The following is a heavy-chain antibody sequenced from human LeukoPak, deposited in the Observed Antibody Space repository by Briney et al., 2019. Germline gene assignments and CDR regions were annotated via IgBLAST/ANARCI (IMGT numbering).Heavy chain of an antibody. CDR1: GFTFSSYG. CDR2: ISGSGGST. V-gene: IGHV3-23*01. J-gene: IGHJ4*02. D-gene: IGHD3-22*01. CDR3: AKSSGYYFRPPYYLDS. Sequence: TGGSLRLSCAASGFTFSSYGMSWVRQAPGKGLEGVSTISGSGGSTNYADSVKGRFTISRDNSKNTLYLQMNSLRAEDTAVYYCAKSSGYYFRPPYYLDSWGQGTLVTVSS.